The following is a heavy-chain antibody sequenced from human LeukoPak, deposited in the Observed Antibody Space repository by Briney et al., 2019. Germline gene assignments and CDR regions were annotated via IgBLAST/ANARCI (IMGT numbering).Heavy chain of an antibody. CDR1: GFTHSSYN. V-gene: IGHV3-21*01. Sequence: GVSQSLSCEACGFTHSSYNVNWARRARGRGVEWVSSITCMSSSIYYADSVEGRFTSSRDNAKNSVYQQMNSLRAEDTAVYYCAKEMVSSRSTQYYFGNWGQGALVTVSS. D-gene: IGHD3-22*01. J-gene: IGHJ4*02. CDR3: AKEMVSSRSTQYYFGN. CDR2: ITCMSSSI.